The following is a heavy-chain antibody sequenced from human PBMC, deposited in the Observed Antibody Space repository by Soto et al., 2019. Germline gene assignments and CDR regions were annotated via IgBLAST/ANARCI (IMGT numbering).Heavy chain of an antibody. CDR3: ARVPGP. Sequence: ETLSLTCTVSGGSISSYYWSWIRQPPGKGLESIGYLYYGRSANYNPSLKSRVTLSVDTSTNQCSLTLSSMTAADTAVYYCARVPGPWGQGTLVTVSS. J-gene: IGHJ5*02. D-gene: IGHD3-10*01. CDR2: LYYGRSA. CDR1: GGSISSYY. V-gene: IGHV4-59*01.